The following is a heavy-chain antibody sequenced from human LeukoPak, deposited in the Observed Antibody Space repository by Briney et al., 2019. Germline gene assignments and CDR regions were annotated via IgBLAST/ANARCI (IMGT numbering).Heavy chain of an antibody. V-gene: IGHV3-30*18. CDR1: GFTFSSYG. D-gene: IGHD2-15*01. CDR3: AKETVVAATYWDFQH. CDR2: ISYDGSNK. Sequence: GGSLRLSCAASGFTFSSYGMHWVRQAPGKGLEWVAVISYDGSNKYYADSVKGRFTIPRDNSKNTLYLQMNSLRAEDTAVYYCAKETVVAATYWDFQHWGQGTLVTVSS. J-gene: IGHJ1*01.